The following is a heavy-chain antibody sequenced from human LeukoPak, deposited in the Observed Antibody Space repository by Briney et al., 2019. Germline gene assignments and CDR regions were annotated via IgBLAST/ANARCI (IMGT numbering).Heavy chain of an antibody. J-gene: IGHJ5*02. CDR3: ARDASFDWFDP. Sequence: PSETLSLTCTVSGGSISSYYWSWIRQPPGKGLEWIGYIYYSGSTNYNPSLKSRVTISVDTSKNQFSLKLSSVTAADTDVYYCARDASFDWFDPWGQGTLVTVSS. D-gene: IGHD1-26*01. CDR2: IYYSGST. V-gene: IGHV4-59*01. CDR1: GGSISSYY.